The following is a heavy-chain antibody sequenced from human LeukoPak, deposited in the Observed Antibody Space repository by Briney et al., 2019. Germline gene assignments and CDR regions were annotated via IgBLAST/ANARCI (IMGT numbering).Heavy chain of an antibody. Sequence: GGSLRLSCAASGFTFSSYAMSWVRQAPGKGLEWVSVIYSGGSTYYADSVKGRFTISRDNSKNTLYLQMNSLRAEDTAVYYCAREGQYCSSTSCYVLGDVWGQGTTVTVSS. D-gene: IGHD2-2*01. CDR2: IYSGGST. V-gene: IGHV3-53*01. J-gene: IGHJ6*02. CDR1: GFTFSSYA. CDR3: AREGQYCSSTSCYVLGDV.